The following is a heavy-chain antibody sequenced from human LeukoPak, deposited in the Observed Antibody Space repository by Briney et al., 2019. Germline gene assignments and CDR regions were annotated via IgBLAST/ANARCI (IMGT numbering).Heavy chain of an antibody. V-gene: IGHV3-30*04. CDR3: AREGNSGYSNGCFDY. CDR2: IYYDGSYK. Sequence: PGRSLRLSCAASGFTFNTYSIHWVRQAPGEGLEWVAVIYYDGSYKYYSDSVKGRFTISRDNSKSTLYLQMNGLRLEDTAVYYCAREGNSGYSNGCFDYWGQGTLVTVSS. J-gene: IGHJ4*02. D-gene: IGHD5-18*01. CDR1: GFTFNTYS.